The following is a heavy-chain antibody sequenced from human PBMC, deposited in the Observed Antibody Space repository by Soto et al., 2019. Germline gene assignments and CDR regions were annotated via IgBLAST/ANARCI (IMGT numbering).Heavy chain of an antibody. CDR2: IIPIFGTA. D-gene: IGHD1-1*01. CDR3: ARVGYDGDSNYFDY. J-gene: IGHJ4*02. Sequence: SVKVSCKASGGTFSSYAISWVRQAPGQGLEWMGGIIPIFGTANYAQKFQGRVTITADESTSTAYMELSSLRSEDTAVYYCARVGYDGDSNYFDYWGQGTLVTVSS. CDR1: GGTFSSYA. V-gene: IGHV1-69*01.